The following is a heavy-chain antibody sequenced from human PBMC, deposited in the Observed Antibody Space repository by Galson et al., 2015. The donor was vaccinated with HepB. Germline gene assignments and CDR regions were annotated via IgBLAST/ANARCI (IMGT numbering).Heavy chain of an antibody. CDR2: IKQDGSEK. V-gene: IGHV3-7*03. D-gene: IGHD4-17*01. CDR3: ARVLGDYEVSWYFDL. J-gene: IGHJ2*01. Sequence: SLRLSCAASGFTFSSYWMSWVRQAPGKGLEWVANIKQDGSEKYYVDSVKGRFTISRDNAKNSLYLQMNSLRAEDTAVYYCARVLGDYEVSWYFDLWGRGTLVTVSS. CDR1: GFTFSSYW.